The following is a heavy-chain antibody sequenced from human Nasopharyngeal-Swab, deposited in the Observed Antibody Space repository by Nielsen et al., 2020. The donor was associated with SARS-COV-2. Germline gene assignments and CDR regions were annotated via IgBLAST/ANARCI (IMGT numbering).Heavy chain of an antibody. Sequence: WGRQDPGQELAWMGRINPNSGDTNYARKFQGRVTVTRDTSISTVYMELSRLRSDDTAVYYCARGSDLWGRDWFDPWGQGTLVTVSS. CDR3: ARGSDLWGRDWFDP. CDR2: INPNSGDT. V-gene: IGHV1-2*06. D-gene: IGHD3-16*01. J-gene: IGHJ5*02.